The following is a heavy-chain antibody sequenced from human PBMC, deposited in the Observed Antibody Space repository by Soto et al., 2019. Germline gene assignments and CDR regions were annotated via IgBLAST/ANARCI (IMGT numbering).Heavy chain of an antibody. CDR2: FNAGTGDT. CDR3: ARDPGGAAAGTNFAY. CDR1: GYTFIIYA. V-gene: IGHV1-3*01. Sequence: ASVKVSCKASGYTFIIYALHWVRQAPGQRLEWMGWFNAGTGDTKYSQKFQGRVTLTWDTSATTAYMELSSLTSEDTGVYYCARDPGGAAAGTNFAYWGLGTLVTVSS. D-gene: IGHD6-13*01. J-gene: IGHJ4*02.